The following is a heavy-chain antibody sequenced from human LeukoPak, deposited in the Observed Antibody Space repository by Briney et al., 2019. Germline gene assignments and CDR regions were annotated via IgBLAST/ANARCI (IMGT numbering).Heavy chain of an antibody. CDR2: IYSTGST. CDR3: ARQIASAGTAGFDF. V-gene: IGHV4-4*07. D-gene: IGHD6-13*01. Sequence: SETLSLTCTVSGGSISNYYWSWIRQPAGKGLEWIGRIYSTGSTNYNPSLKSRVTMSVDTSKNQFSLRLRSVTAADTAVYYCARQIASAGTAGFDFWGQGALVTVSS. J-gene: IGHJ4*02. CDR1: GGSISNYY.